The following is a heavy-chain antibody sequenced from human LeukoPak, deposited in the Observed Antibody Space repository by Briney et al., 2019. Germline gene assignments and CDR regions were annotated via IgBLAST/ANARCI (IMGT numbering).Heavy chain of an antibody. D-gene: IGHD3-10*01. Sequence: SETLSLTCTVSGGSISSGDYYWSWIRQPPGKGLEWIGYIYYSGSTYYNPSLKSRVTISVDTSKNQFSLKLSSVTAADTAVYYCARGRDSYGSGTYYFEYWGQGTLVTVSS. CDR3: ARGRDSYGSGTYYFEY. CDR2: IYYSGST. CDR1: GGSISSGDYY. V-gene: IGHV4-30-4*01. J-gene: IGHJ4*02.